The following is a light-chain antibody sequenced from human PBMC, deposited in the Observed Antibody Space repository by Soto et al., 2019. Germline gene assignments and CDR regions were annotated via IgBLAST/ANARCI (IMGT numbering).Light chain of an antibody. J-gene: IGLJ2*01. CDR3: SSYVGGSSVV. CDR2: EAN. Sequence: QSALTQPAALSGSPRQSITISCAGTNSDVEGYDVGSWYQQHPGKAPKLLIYEANKWPPGVSQRFSGSKSGNTASLTISVLQAEDEADYYCSSYVGGSSVVFGGGAKLTVL. CDR1: NSDVEGYDV. V-gene: IGLV2-23*01.